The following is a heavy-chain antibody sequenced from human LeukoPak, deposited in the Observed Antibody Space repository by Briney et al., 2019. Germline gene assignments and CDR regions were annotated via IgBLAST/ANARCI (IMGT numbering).Heavy chain of an antibody. CDR3: ARQGAAGKYYYYYMDV. D-gene: IGHD6-13*01. CDR2: IYPGDSDI. CDR1: AYTFTNYW. V-gene: IGHV5-51*01. Sequence: GESLKISCQGSAYTFTNYWIAWVRQMPGKGLEWVGIIYPGDSDIRESPSFQGQVIISADKSISTTYLQWSSLKASDAAMYYCARQGAAGKYYYYYMDVWGKGTTVTVSS. J-gene: IGHJ6*03.